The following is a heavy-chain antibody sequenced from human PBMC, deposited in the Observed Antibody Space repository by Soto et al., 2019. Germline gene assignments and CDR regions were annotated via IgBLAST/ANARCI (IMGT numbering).Heavy chain of an antibody. D-gene: IGHD1-26*01. J-gene: IGHJ4*02. CDR2: MYYSESA. CDR1: GGSISSYY. Sequence: SETLSLTCTVSGGSISSYYWGWIRQPPGKGLEWIGYMYYSESANYNPSLKSRVTVSVDTSKNQFSLKLSSVTAADTAVYYCAGGTYWYYFDYWGQGTPVTVSS. V-gene: IGHV4-59*01. CDR3: AGGTYWYYFDY.